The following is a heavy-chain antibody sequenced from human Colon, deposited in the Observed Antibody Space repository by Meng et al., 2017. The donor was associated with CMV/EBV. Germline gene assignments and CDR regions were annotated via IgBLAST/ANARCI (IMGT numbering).Heavy chain of an antibody. CDR2: IKQDGSEK. CDR3: ARDFDSGYYGSGSYNYFDY. Sequence: GESLKISCAASGFTFSSYWMSWVRQAPGKGLGWVANIKQDGSEKYYVDSVKGRFTISRDNAKNSLYLQMNSLRAEDTAVYYCARDFDSGYYGSGSYNYFDYWGQGTLVTVSS. CDR1: GFTFSSYW. J-gene: IGHJ4*02. D-gene: IGHD3-10*01. V-gene: IGHV3-7*01.